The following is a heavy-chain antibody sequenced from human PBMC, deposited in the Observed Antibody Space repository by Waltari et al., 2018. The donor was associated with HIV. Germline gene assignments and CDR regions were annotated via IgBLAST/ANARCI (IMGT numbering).Heavy chain of an antibody. CDR3: EVRSRVPVPATGGAL. Sequence: EAQLWEFGGGSVQPGGSLRLSCVASDITFSGYVIYWGRQAPGKGVEWVALMSPSGDQTYYADSVRGRFAISRDNAKNTHYLQMNRLRVEDTAVYYCEVRSRVPVPATGGALWGQGTLVTVSS. V-gene: IGHV3-23*01. CDR1: DITFSGYV. D-gene: IGHD3-16*01. J-gene: IGHJ4*02. CDR2: MSPSGDQT.